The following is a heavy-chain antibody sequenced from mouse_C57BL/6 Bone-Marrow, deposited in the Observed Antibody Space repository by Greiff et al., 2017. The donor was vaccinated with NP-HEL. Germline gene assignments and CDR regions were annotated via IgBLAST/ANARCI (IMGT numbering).Heavy chain of an antibody. CDR2: INPSTGGT. Sequence: EVQLQQSGPELVKPGASVKISCKASGYSFTGYYMNWVKQSPEKSLEWIGEINPSTGGTTYNQKFKAKATLTVDKSSSTAYMQLKSLTSEDSAVYYCARIYGSSYLYWYFDVWGTGTTVTVSS. CDR3: ARIYGSSYLYWYFDV. J-gene: IGHJ1*03. V-gene: IGHV1-42*01. CDR1: GYSFTGYY. D-gene: IGHD1-1*01.